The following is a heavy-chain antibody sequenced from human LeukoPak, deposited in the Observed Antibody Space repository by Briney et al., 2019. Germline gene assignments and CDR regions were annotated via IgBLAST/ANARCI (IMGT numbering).Heavy chain of an antibody. V-gene: IGHV3-30*18. CDR2: ISYDGSNK. D-gene: IGHD1-26*01. CDR3: AKGILPYYYYGMDV. J-gene: IGHJ6*04. Sequence: GGSLRLSCAASGFTFSSYGMHWVRQAPGKGLEWVAVISYDGSNKYYADSVKGRSTISRDNSKNTLYLRMNSLRAEDTAVYYCAKGILPYYYYGMDVWGKGTTVTVSS. CDR1: GFTFSSYG.